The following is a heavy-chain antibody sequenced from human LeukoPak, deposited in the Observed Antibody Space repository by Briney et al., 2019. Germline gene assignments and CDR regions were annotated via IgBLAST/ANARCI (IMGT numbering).Heavy chain of an antibody. CDR3: ASLQQSHYYYYYYMDV. J-gene: IGHJ6*03. V-gene: IGHV4-59*01. CDR1: GGSISSYY. Sequence: SETLSLTCTVSGGSISSYYWSWIRQPPGKGLEWTGYIYYSVSTNYNPSLKSRVTISVDTSKNQFSLTLSSVTAEDTAVYYCASLQQSHYYYYYYMDVWGKGTRVTVSS. D-gene: IGHD4-11*01. CDR2: IYYSVST.